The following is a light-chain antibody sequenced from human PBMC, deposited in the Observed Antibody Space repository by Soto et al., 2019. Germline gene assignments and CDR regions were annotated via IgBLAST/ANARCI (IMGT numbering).Light chain of an antibody. CDR3: CSYAGSQIHYV. J-gene: IGLJ1*01. CDR2: DVT. CDR1: SSDVGGYNH. Sequence: QSALTQPRSVSGSPGQSVTISCTGTSSDVGGYNHVSWYQQHPGKAPKLVIFDVTYRPSGVPDRFSGSKSGNTAPLTISGLQPEDEADYYCCSYAGSQIHYVFGSGTKVTVL. V-gene: IGLV2-11*01.